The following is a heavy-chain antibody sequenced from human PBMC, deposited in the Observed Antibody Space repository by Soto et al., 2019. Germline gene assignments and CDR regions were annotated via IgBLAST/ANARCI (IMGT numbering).Heavy chain of an antibody. J-gene: IGHJ6*02. V-gene: IGHV4-31*03. D-gene: IGHD2-15*01. CDR1: GGSISSGGYY. Sequence: SETLSLTCTVSGGSISSGGYYWSWIRQHPGKGLEWIGYIYYSGSTYYNPSLKSRVTISVDTSKNQFSLKLSSVTAADTAVYYCARAYCSGGSCYGFDYYYYGMGVWGQGTTVTVSS. CDR2: IYYSGST. CDR3: ARAYCSGGSCYGFDYYYYGMGV.